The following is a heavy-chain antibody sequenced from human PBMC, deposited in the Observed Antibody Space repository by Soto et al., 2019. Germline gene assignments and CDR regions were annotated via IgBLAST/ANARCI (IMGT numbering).Heavy chain of an antibody. D-gene: IGHD2-2*01. CDR3: ARAPIVVVPAAPREYFDL. Sequence: GSLRLSCAASGFTFSSYSMNWVRQAPGKGLEWVSSISSSSSYIYYADSVKGRFTISRDNAKNSLYLQMNSLRDEDTAVYYCARAPIVVVPAAPREYFDLWGRGTLVTVSS. J-gene: IGHJ2*01. CDR1: GFTFSSYS. CDR2: ISSSSSYI. V-gene: IGHV3-21*01.